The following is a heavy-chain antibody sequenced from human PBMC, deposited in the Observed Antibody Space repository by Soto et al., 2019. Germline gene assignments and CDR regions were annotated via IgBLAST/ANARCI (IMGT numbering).Heavy chain of an antibody. J-gene: IGHJ5*02. CDR1: GYTFTSYG. CDR3: ARDRGLRFLEWFPEGPYNWFDP. V-gene: IGHV1-18*01. Sequence: ASVKVSCKASGYTFTSYGISWVRQAPGQGLEWMGWISAYNGNTNYAQKLQGRVTMTTDTSTSTAYMELRSLRSDDTAVYYCARDRGLRFLEWFPEGPYNWFDPWGQGTLVTVSS. D-gene: IGHD3-3*01. CDR2: ISAYNGNT.